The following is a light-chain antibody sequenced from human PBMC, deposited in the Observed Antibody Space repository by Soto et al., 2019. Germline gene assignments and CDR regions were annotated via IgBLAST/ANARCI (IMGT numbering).Light chain of an antibody. CDR3: QQYGSSPWT. V-gene: IGKV3-20*01. Sequence: EVVLTQSPGTLSLSPGERATLSCRASQSLSSDFFAWYQQKPGQAPRLLIYGASSRATGIPDRFSGSGSETDFTLTISRLEPEDSAVYYCQQYGSSPWTFGQGTKVEIK. J-gene: IGKJ1*01. CDR1: QSLSSDF. CDR2: GAS.